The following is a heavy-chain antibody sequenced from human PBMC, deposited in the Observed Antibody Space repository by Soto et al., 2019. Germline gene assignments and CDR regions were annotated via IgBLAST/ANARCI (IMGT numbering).Heavy chain of an antibody. CDR1: GGSISSYY. J-gene: IGHJ5*02. V-gene: IGHV4-59*01. CDR3: ARGYSSSWYSESNWFDP. CDR2: ICYSGST. D-gene: IGHD6-13*01. Sequence: SETLSLTCTVSGGSISSYYWSWIRQPPGKGLEWIGYICYSGSTNYNPSLKSRVTISVDTSKNQFSLKLSSVTAADTAVYYCARGYSSSWYSESNWFDPWGQGTLVTVSS.